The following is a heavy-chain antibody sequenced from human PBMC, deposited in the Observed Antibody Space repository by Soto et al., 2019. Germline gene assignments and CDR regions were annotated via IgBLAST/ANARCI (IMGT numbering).Heavy chain of an antibody. CDR3: AGRYCTNGVCYTTYYYYIDV. Sequence: EVQLLESGGGLVQPGGSLRLSCAASGFTFSTYAMSWVRQAPGKGLEWVSTITTSGGNTYYADSVQGRFTISRDNSKKTLYLQMNSLRADDTAVYYCAGRYCTNGVCYTTYYYYIDVWGKGTTVTVSS. D-gene: IGHD2-8*01. V-gene: IGHV3-23*01. CDR1: GFTFSTYA. CDR2: ITTSGGNT. J-gene: IGHJ6*03.